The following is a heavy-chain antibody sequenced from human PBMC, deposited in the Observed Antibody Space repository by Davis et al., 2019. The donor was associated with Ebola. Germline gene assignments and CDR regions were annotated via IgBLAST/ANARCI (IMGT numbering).Heavy chain of an antibody. J-gene: IGHJ4*02. Sequence: AASVKVSCKASGYTFTSYTVHWVRQDPGQGLDWLGWINPGTGNTRYSQKFQDRVTFTWDTSASTAYMELSSLRREDTAVYYCARDHGGWSGCDLDYWGQGTLVTVSS. D-gene: IGHD3-3*01. CDR1: GYTFTSYT. CDR3: ARDHGGWSGCDLDY. V-gene: IGHV1-3*01. CDR2: INPGTGNT.